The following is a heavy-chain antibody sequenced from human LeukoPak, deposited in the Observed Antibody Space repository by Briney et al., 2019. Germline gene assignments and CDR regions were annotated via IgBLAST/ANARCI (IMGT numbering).Heavy chain of an antibody. D-gene: IGHD5-18*01. V-gene: IGHV4-39*01. CDR3: ARLISYGDYFDY. CDR2: IYYSGST. Sequence: PSETLSLTCTVSGGSISSSSYYWGWIRQPPGKGLEWIGSIYYSGSTYYNPSLKSRVTISVDTSKNQFSLKLSSVTAADTAVYYCARLISYGDYFDYWGQGTLVTVSS. CDR1: GGSISSSSYY. J-gene: IGHJ4*02.